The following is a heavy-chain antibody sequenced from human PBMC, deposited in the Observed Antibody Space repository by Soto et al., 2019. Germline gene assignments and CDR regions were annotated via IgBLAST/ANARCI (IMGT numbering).Heavy chain of an antibody. V-gene: IGHV1-69*13. CDR2: IIPNFGTV. CDR3: ARDLGLSVDSRMMTDYYGMDV. Sequence: SVKVSCKASGGTFNSYAISWVRQVPGQGPEWMGGIIPNFGTVNYAQKFQGRVTIIADESTSSAYMELRSLRSDDTAVYYCARDLGLSVDSRMMTDYYGMDVWGQGTAVTVSS. D-gene: IGHD3-16*01. CDR1: GGTFNSYA. J-gene: IGHJ6*02.